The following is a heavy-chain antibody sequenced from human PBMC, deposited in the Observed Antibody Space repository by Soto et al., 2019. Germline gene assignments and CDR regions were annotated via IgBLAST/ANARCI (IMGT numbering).Heavy chain of an antibody. Sequence: TGGSLRLSCAASGFTFSSYSMNWVRQAPGKGLEWVGFIRSKAYGGTTEYAASVKGRFTISRDDSKSIAYLQMNSLKTEDTAVYYCTRDRGSSWYTFYYYGMDVWGQGTTVTVSS. V-gene: IGHV3-49*04. CDR1: GFTFSSYS. CDR3: TRDRGSSWYTFYYYGMDV. CDR2: IRSKAYGGTT. D-gene: IGHD6-13*01. J-gene: IGHJ6*02.